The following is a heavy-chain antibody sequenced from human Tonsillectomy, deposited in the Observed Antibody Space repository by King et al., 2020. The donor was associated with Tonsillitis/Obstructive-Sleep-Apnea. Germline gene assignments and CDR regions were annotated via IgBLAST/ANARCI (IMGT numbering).Heavy chain of an antibody. CDR3: ARSSGSFLYFYMDA. CDR2: IIPIFGAA. Sequence: QLVQSGAEVKKSESSVMVSCKASGGTFSDYAISWVRQAPGQGLEWMGGIIPIFGAAKYAQKFQDRVTITADESTSTVYMELSSLRPEETAVYYCARSSGSFLYFYMDAWGKGTTITVSS. CDR1: GGTFSDYA. J-gene: IGHJ6*03. D-gene: IGHD3-10*01. V-gene: IGHV1-69*12.